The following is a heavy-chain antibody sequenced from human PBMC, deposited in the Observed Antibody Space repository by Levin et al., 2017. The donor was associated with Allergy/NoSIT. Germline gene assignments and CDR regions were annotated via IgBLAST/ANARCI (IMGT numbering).Heavy chain of an antibody. D-gene: IGHD6-13*01. J-gene: IGHJ5*02. Sequence: RSGGSLRLSCAASGFKFDDYAMHWVRQVPGKGLEWVSGISWSSISAGYADSVKGRFTISRDNAKNSLYLQMNSLRPEDTAFYYCTKDIASTWYGEFDLWGQGTLVTVSA. CDR2: ISWSSISA. CDR3: TKDIASTWYGEFDL. CDR1: GFKFDDYA. V-gene: IGHV3-9*01.